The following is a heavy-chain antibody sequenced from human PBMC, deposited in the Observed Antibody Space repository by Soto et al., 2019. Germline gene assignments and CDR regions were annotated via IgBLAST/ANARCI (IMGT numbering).Heavy chain of an antibody. J-gene: IGHJ4*02. V-gene: IGHV3-23*01. Sequence: EVQLLESGGGLVRPGGSLRLSCAASGFTFNTHAMSWVRQAPGKGLEWVSVVSGSGTDTYYADSVKGRFTISRDNSKNTLYVQMNSLSAEDTAVYYCAKGPYYFDNSGRLNGYFDYWGQGILLTVSP. D-gene: IGHD3-22*01. CDR3: AKGPYYFDNSGRLNGYFDY. CDR1: GFTFNTHA. CDR2: VSGSGTDT.